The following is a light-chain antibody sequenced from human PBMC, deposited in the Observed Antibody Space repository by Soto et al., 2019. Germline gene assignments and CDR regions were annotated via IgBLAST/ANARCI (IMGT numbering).Light chain of an antibody. V-gene: IGLV1-44*01. CDR1: SSNIGSNT. CDR3: AAWDDSLNGVV. J-gene: IGLJ2*01. Sequence: QSVLTQPPSPSGTPGQRVTISCSGSSSNIGSNTVNWYQHLPGTAPKLLIYSNNQRSSGVPDRFSGSKSGTSASLAISGLQSEDEADYYCAAWDDSLNGVVFGGGTKVTVL. CDR2: SNN.